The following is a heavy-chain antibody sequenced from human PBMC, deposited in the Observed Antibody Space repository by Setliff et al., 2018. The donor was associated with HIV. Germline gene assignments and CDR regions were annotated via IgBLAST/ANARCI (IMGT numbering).Heavy chain of an antibody. CDR3: ARGGGQYCSGGSCSSRFHYYYYYMDV. D-gene: IGHD2-15*01. V-gene: IGHV3-21*01. J-gene: IGHJ6*03. CDR1: GFDFASFL. CDR2: ISRDNFVR. Sequence: GGSLRLSCVVSGFDFASFLIHWVRQAPGKGLEWVASISRDNFVRFYAGSVRGRFNVSRGNAQKSPFLQMNGLRAEDTAVYYCARGGGQYCSGGSCSSRFHYYYYYMDVWGKGTTVTVSS.